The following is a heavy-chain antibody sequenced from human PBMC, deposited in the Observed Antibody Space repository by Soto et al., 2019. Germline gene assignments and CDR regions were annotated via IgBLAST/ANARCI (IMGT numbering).Heavy chain of an antibody. D-gene: IGHD2-15*01. Sequence: ASVKVSCKASGYSFTSYYMHWVRQAPGQGLEWMGIINPSGGSTSYAQKFQGRVTMTRDTSTGTVYMELSSLRSEDTAVYYCARRVCSGGSCLYFDYWGQGTLVTVSS. CDR3: ARRVCSGGSCLYFDY. CDR1: GYSFTSYY. J-gene: IGHJ4*02. CDR2: INPSGGST. V-gene: IGHV1-46*03.